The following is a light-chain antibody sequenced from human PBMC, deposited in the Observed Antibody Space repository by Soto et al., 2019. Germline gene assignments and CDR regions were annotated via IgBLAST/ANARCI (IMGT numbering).Light chain of an antibody. J-gene: IGKJ1*01. V-gene: IGKV3-15*01. Sequence: EIVMTQSPATLSVSPGERATLSCRASQSVGSNLAWYQQKPAQAPRLLIYRASTRATGIPARFSGSGSGTEFTLTISSLQSEDSAVYYCQQYNHWSRTFGQGTKVEIK. CDR1: QSVGSN. CDR3: QQYNHWSRT. CDR2: RAS.